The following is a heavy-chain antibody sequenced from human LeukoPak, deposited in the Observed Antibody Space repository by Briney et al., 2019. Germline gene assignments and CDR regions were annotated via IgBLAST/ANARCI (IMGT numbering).Heavy chain of an antibody. D-gene: IGHD2-15*01. CDR1: GDTFSSYA. J-gene: IGHJ4*02. CDR3: ARGPATPDY. Sequence: GASVKVSCKASGDTFSSYAISWVRQAPGQGLEWMGGIIPIFGTPEYAQKFQRRVTITADEPTSTAYMELSSLRAEDTAVYYCARGPATPDYWGQGTLVTVSS. V-gene: IGHV1-69*13. CDR2: IIPIFGTP.